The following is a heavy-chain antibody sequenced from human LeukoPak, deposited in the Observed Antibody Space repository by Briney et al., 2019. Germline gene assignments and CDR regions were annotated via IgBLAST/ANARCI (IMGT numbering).Heavy chain of an antibody. Sequence: KASETLSLTCTVSGGSISSDDYYWSWIRQPPGKGLEWIGYIYCSGSTYYNPSLKSRVTISVDTSKNQFSLKLSSVTAADTAVYYCARVHYGSGSLYYYYYYMDVWGKGTTVTVSS. J-gene: IGHJ6*03. CDR2: IYCSGST. D-gene: IGHD3-10*01. CDR1: GGSISSDDYY. CDR3: ARVHYGSGSLYYYYYYMDV. V-gene: IGHV4-30-4*08.